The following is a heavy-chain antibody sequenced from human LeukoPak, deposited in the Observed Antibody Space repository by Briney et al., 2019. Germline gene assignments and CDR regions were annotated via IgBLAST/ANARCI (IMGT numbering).Heavy chain of an antibody. CDR1: GLFFSRSA. Sequence: TGGSLRLSHAASGLFFSRSAMSWVRQEAGRWIGCVSTIGVASNTFYADSVKGRFTISRDNSRNTVYLQMTSLRADDTAVYYCADYGVSGVRNNFYWGQGTLVTVSS. CDR3: ADYGVSGVRNNFY. D-gene: IGHD3-3*01. CDR2: IGVASNT. J-gene: IGHJ4*02. V-gene: IGHV3-23*01.